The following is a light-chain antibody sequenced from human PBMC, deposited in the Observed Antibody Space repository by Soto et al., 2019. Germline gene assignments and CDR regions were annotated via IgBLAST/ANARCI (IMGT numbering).Light chain of an antibody. CDR1: QGIGTY. V-gene: IGKV1-39*01. CDR2: AAS. Sequence: IQLTQSPSSLSASVGDRVTVTCRASQGIGTYLVWYQQKSGKAPTVLIYAASSLQSGVPSRFSGSGSGTDFTLTISSLQPEDFATYYCQQSSTTPWTFGQGTKVDIK. J-gene: IGKJ1*01. CDR3: QQSSTTPWT.